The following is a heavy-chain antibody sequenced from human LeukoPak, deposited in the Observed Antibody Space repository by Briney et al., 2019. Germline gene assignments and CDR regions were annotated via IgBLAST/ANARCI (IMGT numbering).Heavy chain of an antibody. Sequence: SVKVSCKASGGTFSSYAISWVRQAPGQGLEWMGRIIPILGILNYAQKFQGRVTITADKSTSTAYMELSSLRSEDTAVYYCAGDLFSRIAVAGDYYYYYGMDVWGQGTTVTVSS. CDR1: GGTFSSYA. D-gene: IGHD6-19*01. J-gene: IGHJ6*02. CDR3: AGDLFSRIAVAGDYYYYYGMDV. V-gene: IGHV1-69*04. CDR2: IIPILGIL.